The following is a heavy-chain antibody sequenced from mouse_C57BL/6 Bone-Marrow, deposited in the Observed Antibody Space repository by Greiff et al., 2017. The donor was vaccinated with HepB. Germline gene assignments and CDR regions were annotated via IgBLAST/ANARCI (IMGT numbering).Heavy chain of an antibody. Sequence: VQLQQSGAELVRPGPSVKMSCKASGYTFTNYWIGWAKQRPGHGLEWIGDIYPGGGYTNYNEKFKGKATLTADKSSSTAYMQFSSLTSEDSAIYYCARRITTVVGKGDYFDYWGQGTTLTVSS. CDR2: IYPGGGYT. D-gene: IGHD1-1*01. CDR1: GYTFTNYW. V-gene: IGHV1-63*01. CDR3: ARRITTVVGKGDYFDY. J-gene: IGHJ2*01.